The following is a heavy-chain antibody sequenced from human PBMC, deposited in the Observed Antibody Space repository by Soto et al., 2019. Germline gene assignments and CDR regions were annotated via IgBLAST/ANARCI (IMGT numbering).Heavy chain of an antibody. CDR3: ARVPHYYGSGSYYNKLNYYYYYYMDV. D-gene: IGHD3-10*01. CDR2: IYYSGST. CDR1: GGSISSYY. Sequence: SETLSLTCTVSGGSISSYYWSCIRQPPGEGLEWIGYIYYSGSTNYNPSLKSRVTISVDTSKNQFSLKLSSVTAADTAVYYCARVPHYYGSGSYYNKLNYYYYYYMDVWGKGTTVTVSS. J-gene: IGHJ6*03. V-gene: IGHV4-59*01.